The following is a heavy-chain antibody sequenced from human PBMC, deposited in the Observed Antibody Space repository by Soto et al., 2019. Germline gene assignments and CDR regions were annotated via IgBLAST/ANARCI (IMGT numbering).Heavy chain of an antibody. J-gene: IGHJ6*02. D-gene: IGHD4-17*01. Sequence: EVQLVESGGGLVQPGGSLRLSCAASGFTFSSYEMNWVRQAPVKWLDWDSYISSSGSTIYYADSVKGRFTISRDNAKNSRYLQRKSLRAEATAVYYCERDQLKTTVVTCRGMYVWGQGTTVTVSS. CDR3: ERDQLKTTVVTCRGMYV. CDR1: GFTFSSYE. V-gene: IGHV3-48*03. CDR2: ISSSGSTI.